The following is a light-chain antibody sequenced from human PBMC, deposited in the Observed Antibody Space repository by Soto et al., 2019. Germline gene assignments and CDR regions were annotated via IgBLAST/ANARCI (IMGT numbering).Light chain of an antibody. CDR1: SSDVGGYNY. V-gene: IGLV2-14*03. J-gene: IGLJ1*01. CDR2: DVS. CDR3: SSYTSSSTPLYV. Sequence: QSVLTQPASVSGSPGQSITISCTGTSSDVGGYNYVSWYQQHPGKAPKLMIYDVSNRPSGVSNRFFGSKSGNTASLTISGLQAEDGADYYCSSYTSSSTPLYVFGTGTKVTVL.